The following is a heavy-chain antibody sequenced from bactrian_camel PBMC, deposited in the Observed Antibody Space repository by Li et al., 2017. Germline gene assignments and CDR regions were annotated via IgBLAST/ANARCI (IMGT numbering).Heavy chain of an antibody. CDR1: GYTYNRNR. CDR3: AADPQWWHLMANYNY. CDR2: IHRDGRT. D-gene: IGHD7*01. J-gene: IGHJ4*01. V-gene: IGHV3S53*01. Sequence: HVQLVESGGGSVQAGGSLRLSCAASGYTYNRNRMAWFRQFPGKDREGVAAIHRDGRTKYGDRVKGRFTISKDNSERILYLQMDSLKPEDTATYYCAADPQWWHLMANYNYWGQGTQVTVS.